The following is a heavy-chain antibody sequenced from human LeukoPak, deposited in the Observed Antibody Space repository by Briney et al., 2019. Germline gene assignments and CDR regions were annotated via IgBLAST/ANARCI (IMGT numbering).Heavy chain of an antibody. Sequence: GASVKVSCKASGYTFTSYYMHWVRQAPGQGLEWMGIINPSGGSTSYAQKFQGRVTMTRDTSISTAYMELSRLRSDDTAVYYCARDSKQRPPGCSSTSCYLSPYYYMDVWGKGTTVTVSS. J-gene: IGHJ6*03. CDR3: ARDSKQRPPGCSSTSCYLSPYYYMDV. CDR1: GYTFTSYY. D-gene: IGHD2-2*01. CDR2: INPSGGST. V-gene: IGHV1-46*01.